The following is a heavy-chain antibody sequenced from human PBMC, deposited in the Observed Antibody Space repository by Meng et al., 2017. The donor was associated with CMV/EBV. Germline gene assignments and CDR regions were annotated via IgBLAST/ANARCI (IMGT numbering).Heavy chain of an antibody. Sequence: GGSLRLSCAASGFTFSSYAMHWVRQAPGKGLEWVAVILYDGSNKYYADSVKGRFTISRDNSKNTLYLQMNSLRAEDTAVYYCAREDSGLNYFDYWGQGTLVTVSS. CDR1: GFTFSSYA. V-gene: IGHV3-30-3*01. D-gene: IGHD3-10*01. J-gene: IGHJ4*02. CDR3: AREDSGLNYFDY. CDR2: ILYDGSNK.